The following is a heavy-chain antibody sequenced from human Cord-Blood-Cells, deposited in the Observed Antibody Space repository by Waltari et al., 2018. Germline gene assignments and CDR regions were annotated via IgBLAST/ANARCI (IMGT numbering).Heavy chain of an antibody. D-gene: IGHD6-19*01. J-gene: IGHJ4*02. CDR1: GGSVSGYY. V-gene: IGHV4-34*01. Sequence: QVQLQQWGAGLLKPSETLSLTCAGYGGSVSGYYWSWIRQPPGKGLEWIGEINHSGSTNYNPSLKSRVTISVDTSKNQFSLKLSSVTAADTAVYYCARSSSGWLLDYWGQGTLVTVSS. CDR3: ARSSSGWLLDY. CDR2: INHSGST.